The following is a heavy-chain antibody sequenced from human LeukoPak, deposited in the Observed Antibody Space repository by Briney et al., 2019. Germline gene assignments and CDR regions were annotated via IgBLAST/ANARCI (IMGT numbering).Heavy chain of an antibody. CDR3: AKGYTVLYYYGMDV. V-gene: IGHV3-30*18. J-gene: IGHJ6*02. CDR1: GFTFSSYG. Sequence: GGSLRLSCAASGFTFSSYGMHWVRQAPGKGLEWVAVISYDGSNKYYADSVKGRFTISRDNSKNTLYLQMNSLRAEDTAVYYCAKGYTVLYYYGMDVWGQGTTVTVSS. CDR2: ISYDGSNK. D-gene: IGHD4-17*01.